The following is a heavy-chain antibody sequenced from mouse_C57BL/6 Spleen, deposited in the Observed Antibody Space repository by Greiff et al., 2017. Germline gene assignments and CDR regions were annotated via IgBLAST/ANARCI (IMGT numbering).Heavy chain of an antibody. CDR1: GYTFTDYY. CDR2: IYPGSGNT. Sequence: QVQLQQSGAELVRPGASVKLSCKASGYTFTDYYINWVKQRPGQGLEWIARIYPGSGNTYYNEKFKGKATLTAEKSSSTAYMQLSSLTSEDSAVYFCARDYGSSFHYFDYWGQGTTLTVSS. CDR3: ARDYGSSFHYFDY. J-gene: IGHJ2*01. D-gene: IGHD1-1*01. V-gene: IGHV1-76*01.